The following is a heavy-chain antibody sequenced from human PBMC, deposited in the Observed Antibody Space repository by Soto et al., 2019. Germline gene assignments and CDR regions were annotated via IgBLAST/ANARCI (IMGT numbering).Heavy chain of an antibody. V-gene: IGHV3-33*01. CDR1: GFSLSGYG. CDR3: ARDRLELLWFGEFPYYYYGMDV. CDR2: IWYDGTTK. Sequence: GGSLRLSCEVSGFSLSGYGMHWVRQTPGKGLEWVAVIWYDGTTKNYADSVKGRFTIFRDSSKNTVYLQMDSLKVEDTAVYYCARDRLELLWFGEFPYYYYGMDVWGQGTTVTVSS. D-gene: IGHD3-10*01. J-gene: IGHJ6*02.